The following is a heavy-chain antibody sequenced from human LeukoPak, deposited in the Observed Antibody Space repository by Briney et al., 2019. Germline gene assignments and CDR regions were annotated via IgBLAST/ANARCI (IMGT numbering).Heavy chain of an antibody. CDR1: GFTFSSYG. D-gene: IGHD1-1*01. J-gene: IGHJ3*02. V-gene: IGHV3-30*02. Sequence: GGSLRLSCAASGFTFSSYGMHWVRQAPGKGLEWVAFIRYDGSNKYYADSVKGRFTISRDNSKNTLYLQMNSLRAEDTAVYYCAKDRQLGDVYAFDIWGQGTMVTVSS. CDR3: AKDRQLGDVYAFDI. CDR2: IRYDGSNK.